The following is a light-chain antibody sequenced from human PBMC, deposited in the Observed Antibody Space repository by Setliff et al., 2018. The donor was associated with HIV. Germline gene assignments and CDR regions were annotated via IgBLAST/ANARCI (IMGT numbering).Light chain of an antibody. CDR3: TPSTGSVIL. Sequence: QSVLTQPASVSGSPGQSITISCTGASSDVGGYDYVSWYQQHPGKAPKLIIYAVSNRPSGVSNRFSGSKSGNTASLTISGLQAEDEADYYCTPSTGSVILFGGGTKVTVL. V-gene: IGLV2-14*03. J-gene: IGLJ2*01. CDR2: AVS. CDR1: SSDVGGYDY.